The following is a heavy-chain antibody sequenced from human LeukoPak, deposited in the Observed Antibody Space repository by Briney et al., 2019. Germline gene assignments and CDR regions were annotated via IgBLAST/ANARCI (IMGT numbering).Heavy chain of an antibody. D-gene: IGHD3-10*01. CDR2: INHSGST. V-gene: IGHV4-34*01. CDR3: ARGSIRYYYGSGSYRYYFDY. Sequence: PSETLPLTCAVYGGSFSGYYWSWLRQPPGKGLEWIGEINHSGSTNYNPSLKSRVTISVDTSKNQFSLKLSSVTAADTAVYYCARGSIRYYYGSGSYRYYFDYWGQGTLVTVSS. CDR1: GGSFSGYY. J-gene: IGHJ4*02.